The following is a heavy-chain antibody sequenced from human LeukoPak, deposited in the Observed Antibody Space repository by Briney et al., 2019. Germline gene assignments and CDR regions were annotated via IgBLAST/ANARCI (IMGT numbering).Heavy chain of an antibody. CDR2: IYTSGST. CDR3: ARLKFEYSIDY. V-gene: IGHV4-4*09. Sequence: SETLSLTCGVFDASLSGLRWSWIRQPPGKGLEWIGYIYTSGSTNYNPSHKSRVTISVDTSKNQFSLKLSSVTAVDTAVYYCARLKFEYSIDYWGQGTLVTVSS. CDR1: DASLSGLR. J-gene: IGHJ4*02. D-gene: IGHD6-6*01.